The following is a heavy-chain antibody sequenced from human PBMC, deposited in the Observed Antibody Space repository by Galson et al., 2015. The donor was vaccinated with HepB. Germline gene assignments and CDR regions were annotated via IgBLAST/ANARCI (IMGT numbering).Heavy chain of an antibody. J-gene: IGHJ4*02. CDR1: GYTFGDSG. V-gene: IGHV1-18*01. Sequence: SVKVSCKASGYTFGDSGIIWARQAPGQGLEWMGWISPYNANTNYAQKFRGRVTLTTVTSTTTAYMELRSLRSDDTAIYYCAREGSYCIGDACYYYFDYWGQGSLVTVSS. CDR2: ISPYNANT. D-gene: IGHD2-15*01. CDR3: AREGSYCIGDACYYYFDY.